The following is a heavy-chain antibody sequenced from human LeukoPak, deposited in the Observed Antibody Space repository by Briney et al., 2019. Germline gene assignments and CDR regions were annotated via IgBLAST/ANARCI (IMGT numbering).Heavy chain of an antibody. V-gene: IGHV3-11*03. D-gene: IGHD6-19*01. CDR3: ARSSSGWSEIFDY. CDR1: GFTFSDYY. J-gene: IGHJ4*02. Sequence: GGSLRLSRAASGFTFSDYYMSWIRQAPGKGLEWLSYISSSSSYTNYADSVRGRFTISRNNAKNSLYLQMNSLRADDTAVYYCARSSSGWSEIFDYWGRGTLVTVSS. CDR2: ISSSSSYT.